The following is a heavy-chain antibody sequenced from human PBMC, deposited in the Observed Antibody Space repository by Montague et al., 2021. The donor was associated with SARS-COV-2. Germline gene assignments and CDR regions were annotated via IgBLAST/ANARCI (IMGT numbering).Heavy chain of an antibody. J-gene: IGHJ6*02. CDR3: ARLLRSCTNGVCRTYHYYAMDV. CDR2: IYYSGST. Sequence: LSLSCAASGFTFSDYSMNWIRQTPGKGLEWIGDIYYSGSTKYNPSLKSRVTISVDRSKNQFSLNLNSVTAADTAVYFCARLLRSCTNGVCRTYHYYAMDVWGQGSTVTVSS. CDR1: GFTFSDYS. D-gene: IGHD2-8*01. V-gene: IGHV4-59*01.